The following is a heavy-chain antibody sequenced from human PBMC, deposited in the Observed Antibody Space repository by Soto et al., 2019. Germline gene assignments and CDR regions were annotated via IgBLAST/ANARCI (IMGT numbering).Heavy chain of an antibody. J-gene: IGHJ2*01. CDR1: GFTFSSYA. CDR3: AMTRPGETWYFDL. V-gene: IGHV3-23*01. D-gene: IGHD3-10*01. Sequence: GGSLRLCCAASGFTFSSYAMSWVRQAPGKGLEWVSAISGSGGSTYYADSVKGRFTISRDNSKNTLYLQMNSLRAEDTAVYYCAMTRPGETWYFDLWGRGTLVTVSS. CDR2: ISGSGGST.